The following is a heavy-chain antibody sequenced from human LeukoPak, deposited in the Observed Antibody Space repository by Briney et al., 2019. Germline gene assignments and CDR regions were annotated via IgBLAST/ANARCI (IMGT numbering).Heavy chain of an antibody. CDR2: IYYSGSN. J-gene: IGHJ4*02. D-gene: IGHD2-8*01. CDR1: GGSISSYY. Sequence: PSETLSLTCTVSGGSISSYYWSWIRQPPGKGLEWIGYIYYSGSNNYNPSLKSRVTISVDTSKNQFSLKLSSVTAADTAVYYCARVENGYFDYWGQGTLVTVSS. V-gene: IGHV4-59*01. CDR3: ARVENGYFDY.